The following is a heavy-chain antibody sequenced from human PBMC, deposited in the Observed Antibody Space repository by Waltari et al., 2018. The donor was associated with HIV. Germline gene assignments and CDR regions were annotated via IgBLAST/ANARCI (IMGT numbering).Heavy chain of an antibody. J-gene: IGHJ4*02. V-gene: IGHV3-23*01. CDR1: GFGFSSYA. CDR3: VKGGGYYDSTGNVPFDY. CDR2: IGGGGDRS. Sequence: VQLLESGGGLVQSGGSLTLSCAASGFGFSSYAMFWVRQGPGKGREWVSAIGGGGDRSYDGDSGKCRCTIARDNSKNTLYLQMNGLRAEDTAVYYCVKGGGYYDSTGNVPFDYWGQGSLVTVSS. D-gene: IGHD3-3*01.